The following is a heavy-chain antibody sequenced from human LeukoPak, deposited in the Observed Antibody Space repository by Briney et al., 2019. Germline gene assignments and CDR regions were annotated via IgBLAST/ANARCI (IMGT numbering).Heavy chain of an antibody. D-gene: IGHD1-26*01. Sequence: GGSLRLSCAASGFTFSSYSMNWVRQAPGKGLEWVSSISSSSSYIYYADSVKGRFTISRDNSKNTLYLQMNSLRAADTAVYYCARGSGSYWSPYYFDYWGQGTLVTVSS. CDR2: ISSSSSYI. J-gene: IGHJ4*02. V-gene: IGHV3-21*01. CDR1: GFTFSSYS. CDR3: ARGSGSYWSPYYFDY.